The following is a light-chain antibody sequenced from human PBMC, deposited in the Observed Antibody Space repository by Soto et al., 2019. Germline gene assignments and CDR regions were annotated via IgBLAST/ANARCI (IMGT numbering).Light chain of an antibody. Sequence: LMQAPGTLSLSPGERATLSCRASQTVNSRHLNWYQHKPGQAPRLLIYGASIRATGIPDRFSGSRSGADFSLTITRLEPEDSAVYYCQQFDDSRPAFTFGQGTKLEI. V-gene: IGKV3-20*01. CDR3: QQFDDSRPAFT. J-gene: IGKJ2*01. CDR2: GAS. CDR1: QTVNSRH.